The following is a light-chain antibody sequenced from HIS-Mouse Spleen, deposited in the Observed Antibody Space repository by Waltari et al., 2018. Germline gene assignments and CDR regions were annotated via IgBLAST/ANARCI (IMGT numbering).Light chain of an antibody. CDR2: SNN. CDR3: AALDDSLNGPV. Sequence: QSVLTQPPSASGTPGQRVTISCSGSSSNIGSNTVNWYQQPPGTAPKLLIYSNNQRPSGVPDRFSGSKSGTSASLAISGLQSEDEADYYCAALDDSLNGPVFGGGTKLTVL. J-gene: IGLJ3*02. CDR1: SSNIGSNT. V-gene: IGLV1-44*01.